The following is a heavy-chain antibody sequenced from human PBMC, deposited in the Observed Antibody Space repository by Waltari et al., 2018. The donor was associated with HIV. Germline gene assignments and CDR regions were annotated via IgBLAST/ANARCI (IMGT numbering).Heavy chain of an antibody. V-gene: IGHV3-48*01. J-gene: IGHJ4*02. CDR3: ARDRTRYYFDS. CDR1: GFSFSSYR. D-gene: IGHD6-6*01. Sequence: EVQLVESGGGLVQPGGSLRLSCTASGFSFSSYRMNWFRQAPGKGLEWVSYISTSSSAIFYADSVKGRFTISRDTAKNSLYLQMNSLRAEDTAVYYCARDRTRYYFDSWGQGTLVTVSS. CDR2: ISTSSSAI.